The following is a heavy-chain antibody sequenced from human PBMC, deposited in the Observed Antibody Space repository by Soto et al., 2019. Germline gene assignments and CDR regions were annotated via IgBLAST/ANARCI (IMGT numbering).Heavy chain of an antibody. CDR3: ALGFRRYYDILTGPAGLDY. J-gene: IGHJ4*02. V-gene: IGHV4-39*01. CDR2: IYYSGST. CDR1: GGSISSSSYY. Sequence: PSETLSLTCTVSGGSISSSSYYWGWIRQPPGKGLEWIGSIYYSGSTYYNPSLKSRVTISVDTSKNQFSLKLSSVTAADTAVYNCALGFRRYYDILTGPAGLDYWGQGTLVTVSS. D-gene: IGHD3-9*01.